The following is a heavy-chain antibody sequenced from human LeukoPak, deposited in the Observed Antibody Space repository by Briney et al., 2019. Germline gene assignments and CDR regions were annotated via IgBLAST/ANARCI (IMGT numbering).Heavy chain of an antibody. V-gene: IGHV1-2*02. J-gene: IGHJ3*02. Sequence: ASVKVSCKAFGYTFTGYYMHCVRQGPGQGLEWMGWINPNSGGTNYAQKFQGRVTMTRDKSIRTAYMELSRLTSDDTAVYYCARNIWFGESADAFDIWGQGTMVTVSS. D-gene: IGHD3-10*01. CDR1: GYTFTGYY. CDR3: ARNIWFGESADAFDI. CDR2: INPNSGGT.